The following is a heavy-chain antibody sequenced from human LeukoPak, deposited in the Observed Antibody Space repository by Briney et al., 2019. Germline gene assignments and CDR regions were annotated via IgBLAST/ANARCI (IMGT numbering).Heavy chain of an antibody. CDR2: IYYSGST. J-gene: IGHJ4*02. D-gene: IGHD6-19*01. CDR1: GGSISSYY. Sequence: PSETLSLTCTVSGGSISSYYWSWIRQPPGKGLEWIGYIYYSGSTNYNPSLKSRVTISVDTSKNQFSLKLSSVTAADTAVYYCARLGLAGTPEDYWGQGTLVTVSS. CDR3: ARLGLAGTPEDY. V-gene: IGHV4-59*08.